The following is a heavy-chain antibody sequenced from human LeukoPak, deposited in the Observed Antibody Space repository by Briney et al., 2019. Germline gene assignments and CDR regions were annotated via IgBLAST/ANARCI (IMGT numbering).Heavy chain of an antibody. D-gene: IGHD5-18*01. CDR2: ISAYNGNT. CDR3: ARGVTDTAMASYYYYYMDV. CDR1: GYTFTSYG. Sequence: ASVKVSCKASGYTFTSYGISWVRQAPGQGLEWMGWISAYNGNTNYAQKLQGRVTMTTDTSTSTAYMELRSLRSDDTAVYYCARGVTDTAMASYYYYYMDVWGKGTTVTISS. J-gene: IGHJ6*03. V-gene: IGHV1-18*01.